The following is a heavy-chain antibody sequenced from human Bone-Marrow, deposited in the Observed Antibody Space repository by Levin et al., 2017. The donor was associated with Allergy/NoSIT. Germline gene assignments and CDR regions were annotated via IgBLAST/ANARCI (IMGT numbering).Heavy chain of an antibody. CDR1: GGSFTGYF. D-gene: IGHD3-10*01. CDR3: ARGGRWSFSYCSDY. CDR2: INHIGST. J-gene: IGHJ4*01. Sequence: SQTLSLTCAVDGGSFTGYFWTWIRQPPGKGLEWIGEINHIGSTKYNPSLTSGVTISVDTTKKEFSLNLSSVTAADTAVFYWARGGRWSFSYCSDYRGQGTRVTVTS. V-gene: IGHV4-34*01.